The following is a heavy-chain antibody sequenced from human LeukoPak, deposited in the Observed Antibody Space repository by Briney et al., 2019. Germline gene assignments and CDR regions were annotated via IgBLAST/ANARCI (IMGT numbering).Heavy chain of an antibody. Sequence: GGSLRLSCAAPGFTFSDYYMSWIRQAPGKGLEWVSYISSSGSTIYYADSVKGRFTISRDNAKNSLYLQMNSLRAEDTAVYYCARDPFPNPRPLGYWGQGTLVTVSS. CDR2: ISSSGSTI. CDR3: ARDPFPNPRPLGY. V-gene: IGHV3-11*01. CDR1: GFTFSDYY. J-gene: IGHJ4*02.